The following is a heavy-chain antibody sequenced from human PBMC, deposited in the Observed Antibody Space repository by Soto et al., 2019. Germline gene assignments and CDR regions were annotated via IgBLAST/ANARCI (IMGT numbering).Heavy chain of an antibody. V-gene: IGHV4-30-4*01. CDR1: GGSISSGDYY. CDR3: ARGLITGSHYSGGWYYFDS. J-gene: IGHJ4*02. CDR2: IYYSGST. Sequence: SETLSLTCAVSGGSISSGDYYWSWIRQPPGKGLEWIGYIYYSGSTYYNPSLKSRVTISVHTSNSQFSLELSSVTAADTAVYYCARGLITGSHYSGGWYYFDSWGQGTQVTVSS. D-gene: IGHD6-19*01.